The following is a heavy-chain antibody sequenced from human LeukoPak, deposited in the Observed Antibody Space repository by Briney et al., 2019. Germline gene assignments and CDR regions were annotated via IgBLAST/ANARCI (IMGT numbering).Heavy chain of an antibody. V-gene: IGHV3-7*04. CDR3: ARDKDYYGSGSYYKPDYFDY. Sequence: TGGSLRLSCAASAFTFSSYWMSWVRQAPGKGLEWVANIKQDGSEKYYVDSVKGRFTISRDNAKNSLYLQMNSLRAEDTAVYYCARDKDYYGSGSYYKPDYFDYWGQGTLVTVSS. J-gene: IGHJ4*02. D-gene: IGHD3-10*01. CDR1: AFTFSSYW. CDR2: IKQDGSEK.